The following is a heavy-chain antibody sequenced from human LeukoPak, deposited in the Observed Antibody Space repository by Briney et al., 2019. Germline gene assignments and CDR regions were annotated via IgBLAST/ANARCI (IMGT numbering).Heavy chain of an antibody. CDR2: INPNSGGT. D-gene: IGHD1-26*01. Sequence: GASVKVSCKASGYTFTGYYMHWVRQAPGQGLEWMGWINPNSGGTNYAQKFRGRVTMTRDTSISTAYMELSRLRSDDTAVYYCARDRDLRPIVGATTYYYYMDVWGKGTTVTVSS. CDR1: GYTFTGYY. CDR3: ARDRDLRPIVGATTYYYYMDV. V-gene: IGHV1-2*02. J-gene: IGHJ6*03.